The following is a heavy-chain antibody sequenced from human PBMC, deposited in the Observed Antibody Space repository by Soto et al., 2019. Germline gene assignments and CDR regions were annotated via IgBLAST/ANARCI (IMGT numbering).Heavy chain of an antibody. V-gene: IGHV3-9*01. J-gene: IGHJ3*02. CDR2: ISWNSGSI. CDR1: GFTFDDYA. Sequence: EVQLVESGGGLVQPGRSLRLSCAASGFTFDDYAMHWVRQAAGKGLEWVSGISWNSGSIGYADSVKGRFTISRDNAKNSLYLQLNSLRAEDSALYYCAKEGAYCSGGSCYSIGAFDIWGQGTMVTVSS. CDR3: AKEGAYCSGGSCYSIGAFDI. D-gene: IGHD2-15*01.